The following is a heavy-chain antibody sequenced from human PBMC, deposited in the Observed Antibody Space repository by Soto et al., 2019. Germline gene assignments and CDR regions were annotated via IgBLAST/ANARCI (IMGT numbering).Heavy chain of an antibody. Sequence: EVQLLESGGGLVQPGGSLRLSCAASGFAFSTYAMSWVRQAPGKGLEWVSGISGSDDNRYYADSVKGRFTISRDNSKNRVYLQMNSLRVEDTATYHCAKPSYTCGVVIVGAFDYWGQGALVTVSS. CDR1: GFAFSTYA. CDR2: ISGSDDNR. J-gene: IGHJ4*02. D-gene: IGHD3-3*01. V-gene: IGHV3-23*01. CDR3: AKPSYTCGVVIVGAFDY.